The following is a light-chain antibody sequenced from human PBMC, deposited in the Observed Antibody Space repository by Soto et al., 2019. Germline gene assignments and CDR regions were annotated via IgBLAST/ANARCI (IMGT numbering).Light chain of an antibody. Sequence: QSALTQPASVSGSPGQSITISCTRISSDVGTYNLVSWYQHHPGKAPKLMIYEGSKRPSGVSDRFSGSKSGNTAPLTISGLQAEDEADYFCCFFASSSINVFGTGTKVTVL. J-gene: IGLJ1*01. CDR1: SSDVGTYNL. V-gene: IGLV2-23*01. CDR3: CFFASSSINV. CDR2: EGS.